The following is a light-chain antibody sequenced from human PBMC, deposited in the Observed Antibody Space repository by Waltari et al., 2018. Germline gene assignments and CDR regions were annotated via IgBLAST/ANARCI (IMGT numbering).Light chain of an antibody. CDR3: GAWDDSLSGHYV. Sequence: QSVLTQPPSASGTPGQRVTISCSGSSSNIGSNHVYCYQQLPGMAPTLLIYRNDQRPSGVPDRFSGSKSGSSASLAISGLRSEDEADYYCGAWDDSLSGHYVFGTGTKVTVL. J-gene: IGLJ1*01. CDR2: RND. V-gene: IGLV1-47*01. CDR1: SSNIGSNH.